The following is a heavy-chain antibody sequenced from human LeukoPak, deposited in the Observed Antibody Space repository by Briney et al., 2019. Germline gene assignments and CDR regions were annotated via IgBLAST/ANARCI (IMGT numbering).Heavy chain of an antibody. CDR1: GFTFSRYW. V-gene: IGHV3-74*01. Sequence: GGSLRLSCAASGFTFSRYWMHWVRQAPGKGLVWVSRVNSDGSSTTYADSVKGRFTISRDNSKNTLYLQMNSLRAEDTAVYYCAKDRASMTYYYGEAIDYWGQGTLVTVSS. D-gene: IGHD3-10*01. J-gene: IGHJ4*02. CDR2: VNSDGSST. CDR3: AKDRASMTYYYGEAIDY.